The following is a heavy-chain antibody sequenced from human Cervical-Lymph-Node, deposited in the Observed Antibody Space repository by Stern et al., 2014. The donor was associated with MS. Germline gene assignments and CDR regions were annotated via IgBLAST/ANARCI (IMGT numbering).Heavy chain of an antibody. Sequence: QLQLQESGPGLVQPSQTLSLTCTVSGGSISSGDYYWSWIRQPPGKGLEWIGYISYSGSTYYNPSLKSRGTISVDTSKNQFSLKLSSVTAADTAMYYCARDRGYYFDYWGQGTLVTVSS. CDR3: ARDRGYYFDY. CDR1: GGSISSGDYY. J-gene: IGHJ4*02. D-gene: IGHD3-10*01. CDR2: ISYSGST. V-gene: IGHV4-30-4*01.